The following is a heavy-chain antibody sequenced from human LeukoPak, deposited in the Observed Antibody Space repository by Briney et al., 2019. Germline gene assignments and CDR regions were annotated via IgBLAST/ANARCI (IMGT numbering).Heavy chain of an antibody. CDR2: MDIDGRTI. CDR1: GFTLSSYW. D-gene: IGHD3-16*02. J-gene: IGHJ4*02. CDR3: ARAGSYRFDY. V-gene: IGHV3-74*01. Sequence: GGPLSLSGAGSGFTLSSYWMHWFRQVPGKGLVWVSRMDIDGRTINYADSVKGRFTISRDNAKNTLYLQMNSLTVEDTAVYYCARAGSYRFDYWGQGTLVTVSS.